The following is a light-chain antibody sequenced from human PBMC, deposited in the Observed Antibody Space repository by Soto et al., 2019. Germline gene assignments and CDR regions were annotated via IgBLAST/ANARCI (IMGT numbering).Light chain of an antibody. CDR2: GAS. V-gene: IGKV4-1*01. J-gene: IGKJ1*01. CDR1: QSVLYSSNNKNY. CDR3: QQYYSTPRT. Sequence: DDLITQFPQSLAVSLGDWATINFKSSQSVLYSSNNKNYLAWYQQKKGQPPRLXIYGASTRESGVPDRFSGSGYGTDFTLTISSLQAEDVAVYYCQQYYSTPRTFGQGTKVDIK.